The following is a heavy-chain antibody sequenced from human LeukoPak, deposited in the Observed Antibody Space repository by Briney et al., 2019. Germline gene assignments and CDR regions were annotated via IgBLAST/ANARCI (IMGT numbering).Heavy chain of an antibody. J-gene: IGHJ4*02. CDR2: INHSGST. D-gene: IGHD3-10*01. CDR3: ARRMVRGYPVK. V-gene: IGHV4-34*01. CDR1: GGSFSGYY. Sequence: SETLSLTCAVYGGSFSGYYWSWIRQPPGKGLEWIGEINHSGSTNYNPSLKSRVTISVDTSKNQFSLKLSSVTAADTAVYYCARRMVRGYPVKWGQGTLVTVSS.